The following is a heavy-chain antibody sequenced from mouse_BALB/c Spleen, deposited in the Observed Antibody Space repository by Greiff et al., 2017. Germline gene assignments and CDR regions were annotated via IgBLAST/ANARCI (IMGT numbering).Heavy chain of an antibody. V-gene: IGHV5-6*02. CDR2: ISSGGSYT. J-gene: IGHJ4*01. CDR1: GFTFSSYG. Sequence: VNVVESGGDLVKPGGSLKLSCAASGFTFSSYGMSWVRQTPDKRLEWVATISSGGSYTYYPDSVKGRFTISRDNAKNTLYLQMSSLKSEDTAMYYCASITTVARAMDYWGQGTSVTVSS. D-gene: IGHD1-1*01. CDR3: ASITTVARAMDY.